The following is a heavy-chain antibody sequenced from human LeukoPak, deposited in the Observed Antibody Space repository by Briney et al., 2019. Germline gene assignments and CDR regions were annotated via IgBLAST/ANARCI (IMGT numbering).Heavy chain of an antibody. CDR2: INPNSGGT. J-gene: IGHJ4*02. CDR1: GYTFTGYY. CDR3: ARDLGGYDSSGTIDY. Sequence: GASVKVSCKASGYTFTGYYMHRVRQAPGQGLEWMGWINPNSGGTNYAQKFQGRVTMTRDTSISTAYMELSRLRSDDTAVYYCARDLGGYDSSGTIDYWGQGTLVTVSS. D-gene: IGHD3-22*01. V-gene: IGHV1-2*02.